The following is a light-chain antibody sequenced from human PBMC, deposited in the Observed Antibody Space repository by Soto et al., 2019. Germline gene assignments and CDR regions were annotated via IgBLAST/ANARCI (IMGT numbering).Light chain of an antibody. CDR3: QQRSKWPPEVT. CDR2: DAS. V-gene: IGKV3-11*01. J-gene: IGKJ5*01. Sequence: EIVLTQSPATLSLSPGERATLSCRASQSVSSYLAWYQQKPGQAPRLLIYDASNRATGISARFSGSGSGTDFTLTISSLEPEDLAVYYCQQRSKWPPEVTFGQGTRLEIK. CDR1: QSVSSY.